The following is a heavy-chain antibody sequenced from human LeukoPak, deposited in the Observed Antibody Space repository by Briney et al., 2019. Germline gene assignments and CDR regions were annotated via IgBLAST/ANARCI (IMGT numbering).Heavy chain of an antibody. D-gene: IGHD3-10*01. V-gene: IGHV3-23*01. CDR3: ARRDVVVRVILVGFHKEAYYFDS. J-gene: IGHJ4*02. CDR1: GITLSNYG. Sequence: PGRSLRLSCALSGITLSNYGMSWVRQAPGKGLEWVGGISDSGGRTNYADSVKGRFTISRDNPKNTLYLQMDSLRAEHRAGYFCARRDVVVRVILVGFHKEAYYFDSWGQGALVTVSS. CDR2: ISDSGGRT.